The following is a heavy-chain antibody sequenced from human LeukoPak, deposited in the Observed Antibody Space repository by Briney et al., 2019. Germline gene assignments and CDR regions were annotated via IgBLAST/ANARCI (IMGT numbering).Heavy chain of an antibody. J-gene: IGHJ4*02. Sequence: GGSLRLSCAGSGFTLSSYCMSWVRQAPGKGLEWVSDMKPDGGETYYVDSVKGRFTISRDNAKNSLYLQMNSLRAEDTAVYYCAKLKTVAAIPHPDYWGQGTLVTVSS. CDR2: MKPDGGET. CDR3: AKLKTVAAIPHPDY. V-gene: IGHV3-7*03. D-gene: IGHD1-26*01. CDR1: GFTLSSYC.